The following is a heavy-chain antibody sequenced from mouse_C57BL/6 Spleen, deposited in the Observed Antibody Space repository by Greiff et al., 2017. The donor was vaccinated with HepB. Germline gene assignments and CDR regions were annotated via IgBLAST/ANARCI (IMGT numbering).Heavy chain of an antibody. CDR3: ARPDYYGSSPGFAY. CDR1: GFTFSDYG. CDR2: ISSGSSTI. V-gene: IGHV5-17*01. D-gene: IGHD1-1*01. Sequence: EVQGVESGGGLVKPGGSLKLSCAASGFTFSDYGMHWVRQAPEKGLEWVAYISSGSSTIYYADTVKGRFTISRDNAKNTLFLQMTSLRSEDTAMYYCARPDYYGSSPGFAYWGQGTLVTVSA. J-gene: IGHJ3*01.